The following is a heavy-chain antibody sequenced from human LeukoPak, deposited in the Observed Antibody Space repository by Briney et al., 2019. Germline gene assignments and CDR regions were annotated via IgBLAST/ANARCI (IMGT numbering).Heavy chain of an antibody. CDR3: ARARNGGDFDY. V-gene: IGHV3-53*01. D-gene: IGHD3-16*01. CDR2: IYSGGST. Sequence: QPGGSLRLSCAASGFTVSSNYMSWVRQAPGKGLEWVSVIYSGGSTYYADSVKGRFIISRDNSKNTLYLQMNSLRAEDTAVYYCARARNGGDFDYWGQGTLVTVSS. CDR1: GFTVSSNY. J-gene: IGHJ4*02.